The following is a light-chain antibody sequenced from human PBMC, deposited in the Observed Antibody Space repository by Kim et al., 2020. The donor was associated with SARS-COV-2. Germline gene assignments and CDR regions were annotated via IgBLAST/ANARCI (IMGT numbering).Light chain of an antibody. CDR3: QQRSNWPPLT. Sequence: EIVLTQSPATLSLSPGERATLSCRASRSVSSYLAWYQQKPGQAPRLLIYDASNRATGIPARFSGSGSGTDFTLTISSLEPEDFAVYYCQQRSNWPPLTFGGGTKLEI. CDR2: DAS. V-gene: IGKV3-11*01. CDR1: RSVSSY. J-gene: IGKJ4*01.